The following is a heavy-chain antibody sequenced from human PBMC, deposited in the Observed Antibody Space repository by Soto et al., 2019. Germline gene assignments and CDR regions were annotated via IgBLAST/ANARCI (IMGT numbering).Heavy chain of an antibody. V-gene: IGHV4-59*01. D-gene: IGHD3-9*01. Sequence: SETLSLTCTVSGGSISNYYWSWIRQPPGKRLEWIGYIDYYGSTNYNPSLKSRVTISVDTSKKQFSLNLGSVTAADTAIYYCARYFHWPSCFDIRGQGTMVTVAS. CDR3: ARYFHWPSCFDI. CDR1: GGSISNYY. CDR2: IDYYGST. J-gene: IGHJ3*02.